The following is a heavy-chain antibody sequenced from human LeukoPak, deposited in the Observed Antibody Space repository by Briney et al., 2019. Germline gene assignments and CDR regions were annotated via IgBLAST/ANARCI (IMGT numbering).Heavy chain of an antibody. CDR1: GGSFSGYY. D-gene: IGHD6-6*01. Sequence: PSETLSLTCAVYGGSFSGYYWSWIRQPPGKGLEWIGEINHSGSTNYNPSLKSRVTISVDTSKNHFSLKLRSVTAADTAVYYCARVPHSSSSEWFDPWGQGTLVTVSS. CDR3: ARVPHSSSSEWFDP. J-gene: IGHJ5*02. V-gene: IGHV4-34*01. CDR2: INHSGST.